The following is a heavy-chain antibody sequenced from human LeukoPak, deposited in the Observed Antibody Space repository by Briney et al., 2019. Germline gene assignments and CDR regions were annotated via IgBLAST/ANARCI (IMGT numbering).Heavy chain of an antibody. J-gene: IGHJ6*02. CDR1: DGSISSYY. CDR2: IYYSGST. V-gene: IGHV4-59*08. CDR3: ARMGAIFYYYYGMDV. D-gene: IGHD1-26*01. Sequence: SETLSLTCTVSDGSISSYYWSWIRQPPGKGLEWIGYIYYSGSTNYNPSLKSRVTISVDTSKNQFSLKLSSVTAADTAVYYCARMGAIFYYYYGMDVWGQGTTVTVSS.